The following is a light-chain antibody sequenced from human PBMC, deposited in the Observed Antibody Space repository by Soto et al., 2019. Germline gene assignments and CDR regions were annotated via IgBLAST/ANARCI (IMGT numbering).Light chain of an antibody. CDR3: AAWDDSLNGPV. V-gene: IGLV1-44*01. Sequence: QLVLTQPPSASGTPGQRVTISCSGSSSNIGSNTVNWYQQLPGTAPQLLIYSNNQRPSGVPDRFSGSKSGTSASLAISGLQSEDEADYYCAAWDDSLNGPVFGGGTKLTVL. J-gene: IGLJ2*01. CDR2: SNN. CDR1: SSNIGSNT.